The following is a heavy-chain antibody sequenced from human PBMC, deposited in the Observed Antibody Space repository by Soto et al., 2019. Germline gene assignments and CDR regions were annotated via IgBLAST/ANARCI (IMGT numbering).Heavy chain of an antibody. Sequence: QVQLVESGGGVVQPGRSLRLSCAASGFTFSNVGMHWVRQAPGKGLEWVAVISYDGSRKYYEDSVGGRFTISRDNSKNTLYLEMNSLRPEDTAVYYCTKEAMDRGVIGDYWGQGTLVTVSS. D-gene: IGHD3-16*02. V-gene: IGHV3-30*18. CDR1: GFTFSNVG. J-gene: IGHJ4*02. CDR2: ISYDGSRK. CDR3: TKEAMDRGVIGDY.